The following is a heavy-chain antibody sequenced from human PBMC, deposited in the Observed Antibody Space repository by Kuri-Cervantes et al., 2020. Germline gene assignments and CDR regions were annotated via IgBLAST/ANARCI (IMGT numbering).Heavy chain of an antibody. CDR1: GFTFSSYG. D-gene: IGHD3-3*01. V-gene: IGHV3-30*02. CDR2: IRYDGSNK. Sequence: GGSLRLSCAASGFTFSSYGMHWVRQAPGKGLEWVAFIRYDGSNKYYADSVKGRFTISRDNSKNTLYLQMNSLRSEDTAVYYCARALLQYYNFWSTPYGSSPVMDVWGKGTTVTVSS. CDR3: ARALLQYYNFWSTPYGSSPVMDV. J-gene: IGHJ6*04.